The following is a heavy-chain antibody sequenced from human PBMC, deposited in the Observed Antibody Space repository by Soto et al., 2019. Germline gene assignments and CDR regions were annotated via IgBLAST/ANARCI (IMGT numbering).Heavy chain of an antibody. V-gene: IGHV4-31*03. J-gene: IGHJ4*02. CDR1: GGSISSGGYY. Sequence: SETLSLTCTVSGGSISSGGYYWSWIRQHPGKGLEWIGYIYYSGSTYYNPSLKSRVTISVDTSKNQFSLKLSSVTAADTAVYYCARTGYCSGGSCYYAHFDYWGQGTLVTLSS. D-gene: IGHD2-15*01. CDR2: IYYSGST. CDR3: ARTGYCSGGSCYYAHFDY.